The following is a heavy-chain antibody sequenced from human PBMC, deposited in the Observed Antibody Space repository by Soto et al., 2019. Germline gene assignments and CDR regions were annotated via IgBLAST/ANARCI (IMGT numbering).Heavy chain of an antibody. J-gene: IGHJ6*03. CDR1: GYTLTGLF. V-gene: IGHV1-24*01. D-gene: IGHD3-10*01. CDR3: ATGKRFGDIDYYYYMDV. Sequence: ASVKGSCKVFGYTLTGLFMHWVGQAPGKGVEWMGGFDPEDGETIYAQKFQGRVTMTEDTSTDTAYMELSSLRSEDTAVYYCATGKRFGDIDYYYYMDVWGKGTTVTVSS. CDR2: FDPEDGET.